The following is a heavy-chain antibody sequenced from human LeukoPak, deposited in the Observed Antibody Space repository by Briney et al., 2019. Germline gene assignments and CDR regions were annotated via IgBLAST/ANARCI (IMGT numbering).Heavy chain of an antibody. V-gene: IGHV3-23*01. CDR2: ISASGSNT. Sequence: GGSLRLSCAVSGLTFSSYSMSWVRQAPGKGLYWVSGISASGSNTYYADSVKGRFTSSRDNSKNTLYLQMNSLRGEDTAVYYCAGEGRGGIQLWFDYWGQGTLVTVSS. D-gene: IGHD5-18*01. CDR1: GLTFSSYS. J-gene: IGHJ4*02. CDR3: AGEGRGGIQLWFDY.